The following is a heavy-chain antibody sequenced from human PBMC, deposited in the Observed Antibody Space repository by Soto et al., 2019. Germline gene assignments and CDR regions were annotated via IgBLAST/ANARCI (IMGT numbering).Heavy chain of an antibody. V-gene: IGHV1-24*01. D-gene: IGHD1-1*01. CDR2: FDPEDGET. CDR1: GQTLTELS. J-gene: IGHJ4*02. CDR3: AAVGTRWLLSPFDY. Sequence: QVQLLQSGAEGKKPGASVTVYCMVSGQTLTELSMHWVRQAPGRGLEWRGGFDPEDGETLFAQKCQGRVTMTEDTSRDSTYMGLTPLRTADKAVYYCAAVGTRWLLSPFDYWGQGNLVTISS.